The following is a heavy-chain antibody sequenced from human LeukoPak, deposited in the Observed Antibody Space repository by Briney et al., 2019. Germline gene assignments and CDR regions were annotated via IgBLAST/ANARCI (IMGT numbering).Heavy chain of an antibody. CDR3: ARGAYSGYDD. CDR2: IIPIFGTA. CDR1: GGTFSSHA. D-gene: IGHD5-12*01. V-gene: IGHV1-69*05. J-gene: IGHJ4*02. Sequence: ASVKVSCKASGGTFSSHAISWVRQAPGQGLEWMGGIIPIFGTANYAQKFQGRVTITTDESTSTAYMELSSLRSEDTAVYYCARGAYSGYDDWGQGTLVTVSS.